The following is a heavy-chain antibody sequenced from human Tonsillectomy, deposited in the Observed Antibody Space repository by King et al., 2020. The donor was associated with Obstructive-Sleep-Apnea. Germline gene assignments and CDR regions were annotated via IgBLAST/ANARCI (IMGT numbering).Heavy chain of an antibody. V-gene: IGHV4-34*01. J-gene: IGHJ5*02. CDR3: ARRYCSSTSCYAPYNWFDP. CDR2: INHSGST. D-gene: IGHD2-2*01. Sequence: VQLQQWGAGLLKPSETLSLTCAVYGGSFSGYYWSWIRQPPGKGLEGIGEINHSGSTNSNPSLKIRVTISVDTSRNQFSLKLSSVTAADTAVYYCARRYCSSTSCYAPYNWFDPWGQGTLVTVSS. CDR1: GGSFSGYY.